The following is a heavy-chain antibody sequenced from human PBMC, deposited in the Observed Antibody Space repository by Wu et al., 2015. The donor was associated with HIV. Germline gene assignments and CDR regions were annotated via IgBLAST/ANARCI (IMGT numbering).Heavy chain of an antibody. CDR1: GYTFISYG. Sequence: QVQLVQSGAEVKKPGATVKVSCKASGYTFISYGINWVRQAPGQGLEWMGGIIPLFGTTDYAQIFQGRVTITTDESTSTAYMRLSSLRSEDTAVYYCASPRSPGFSSAWPTYFDYWGQGTLVTVSS. CDR3: ASPRSPGFSSAWPTYFDY. V-gene: IGHV1-69*01. D-gene: IGHD6-19*01. J-gene: IGHJ4*02. CDR2: IIPLFGTT.